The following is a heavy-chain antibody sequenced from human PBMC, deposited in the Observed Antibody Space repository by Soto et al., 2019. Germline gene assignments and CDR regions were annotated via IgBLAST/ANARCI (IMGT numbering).Heavy chain of an antibody. V-gene: IGHV1-69*01. J-gene: IGHJ4*02. D-gene: IGHD3-16*02. CDR2: IIPIFDTP. Sequence: QVQLVQSGAEVRKPGSAVRVSCKASGGTFNMYAMNWVRQAPGQGLERMAGIIPIFDTPRYSQQFQGRVTITVDESTSTAYMELSSLRSADTAIYYCARSIGSGGIIGGFDYWGQGTLVTVAS. CDR1: GGTFNMYA. CDR3: ARSIGSGGIIGGFDY.